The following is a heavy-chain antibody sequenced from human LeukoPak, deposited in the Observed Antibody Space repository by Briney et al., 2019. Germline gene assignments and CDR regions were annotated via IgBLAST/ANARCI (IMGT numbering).Heavy chain of an antibody. CDR1: GFTFSSYA. CDR3: ARTGVGYCTGGSCSAADY. V-gene: IGHV3-23*01. J-gene: IGHJ4*02. CDR2: ISGSGGST. Sequence: GGSLRLSCAASGFTFSSYAMSWVRQAPGKGLEWVSAISGSGGSTNYADSVKGRFTISRDNSKNTLYLQMNSLRAEDTAVFYCARTGVGYCTGGSCSAADYWGQGTLVTVSS. D-gene: IGHD2-15*01.